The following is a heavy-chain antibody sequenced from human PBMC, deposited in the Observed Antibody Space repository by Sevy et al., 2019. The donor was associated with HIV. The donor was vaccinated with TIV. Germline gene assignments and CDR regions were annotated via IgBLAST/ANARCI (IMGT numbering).Heavy chain of an antibody. CDR1: RFTFSTYA. CDR2: ISYDGNNK. D-gene: IGHD5-18*01. J-gene: IGHJ4*02. Sequence: GGSLRLSCAASRFTFSTYAMHWVRQAPGKGLEWVSAISYDGNNKYYADSVKGRFTISRDDSNNTLYLQMNSLRDEDTDVYYSARDGGGYTYGTGEYWGQGTLVTVSS. CDR3: ARDGGGYTYGTGEY. V-gene: IGHV3-30-3*01.